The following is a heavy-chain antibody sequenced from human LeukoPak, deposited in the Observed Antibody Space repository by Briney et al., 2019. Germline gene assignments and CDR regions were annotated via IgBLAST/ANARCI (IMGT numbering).Heavy chain of an antibody. CDR1: GGSISSYY. CDR2: IYYSGST. D-gene: IGHD3-9*01. Sequence: SETLSLTCIVSGGSISSYYWSWIRQPPGKGLEWIGYIYYSGSTNYNPSLKSRVTISVDTSKNQFSLKLSSVTAADTAVYYCARATYDILTGATPMDVWGQGTTVTVSS. V-gene: IGHV4-59*01. J-gene: IGHJ6*02. CDR3: ARATYDILTGATPMDV.